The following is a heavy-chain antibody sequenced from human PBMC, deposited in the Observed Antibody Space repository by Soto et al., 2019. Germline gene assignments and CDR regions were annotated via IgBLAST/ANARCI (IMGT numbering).Heavy chain of an antibody. J-gene: IGHJ2*01. D-gene: IGHD2-15*01. CDR3: KQKTAYEFSARSRHLLNRSSDL. Sequence: PGKGLEWIGYIYYSGSTTYTPSLKSRVTISVDTSKNQFSLKLSSVTAADTAVFFFKQKTAYEFSARSRHLLNRSSDL. CDR2: IYYSGST. V-gene: IGHV4-59*08.